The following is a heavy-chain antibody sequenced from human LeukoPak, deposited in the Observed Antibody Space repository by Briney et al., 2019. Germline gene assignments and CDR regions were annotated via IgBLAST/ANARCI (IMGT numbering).Heavy chain of an antibody. J-gene: IGHJ4*02. Sequence: SETLCLTCTVSGGSISRYYWNWIRQPPGKGLEWIGYIYYNGSNNYNPSLKTRVTISVHTSRSLFSLRLSSVTAADTAVYYCARSPSGREWDPLHFDYWGQGTPVTVPS. CDR3: ARSPSGREWDPLHFDY. D-gene: IGHD1-26*01. CDR2: IYYNGSN. V-gene: IGHV4-59*01. CDR1: GGSISRYY.